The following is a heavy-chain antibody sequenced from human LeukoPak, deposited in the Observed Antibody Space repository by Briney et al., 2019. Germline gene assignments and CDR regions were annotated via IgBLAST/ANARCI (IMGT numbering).Heavy chain of an antibody. CDR2: INHSGST. J-gene: IGHJ6*03. CDR3: ARGSTRYNWNYDYYYYYMDV. CDR1: GGSFSGYY. V-gene: IGHV4-34*01. Sequence: PSETLSLICAVYGGSFSGYYWSWIRQPPGKGLEWIGEINHSGSTNYNPSLKSRVTISVDTSKNQFSLKLSSVTAADTAVYYCARGSTRYNWNYDYYYYYMDVWGKGTTVTVSS. D-gene: IGHD1-7*01.